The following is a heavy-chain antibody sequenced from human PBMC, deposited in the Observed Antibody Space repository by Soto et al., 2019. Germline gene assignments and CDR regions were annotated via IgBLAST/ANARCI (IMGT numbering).Heavy chain of an antibody. V-gene: IGHV1-69*01. Sequence: QVQLVQSGAEVKKPGSSVKVSCKASGGTFSSYAISWVRQAPGQGLEWMGGIIPIFGTANYAQKFQGRVTITADESTSTAYIELSSLGSEDTAVYYCARDRCCSGGSCTHTDDYWGQGTLVTVSS. CDR3: ARDRCCSGGSCTHTDDY. CDR2: IIPIFGTA. CDR1: GGTFSSYA. D-gene: IGHD2-15*01. J-gene: IGHJ4*02.